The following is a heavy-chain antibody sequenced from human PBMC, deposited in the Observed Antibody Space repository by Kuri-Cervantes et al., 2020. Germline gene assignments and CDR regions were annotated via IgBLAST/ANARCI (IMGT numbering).Heavy chain of an antibody. D-gene: IGHD6-13*01. J-gene: IGHJ1*01. CDR3: ARPGSGGYSSSWQSAEYFQE. V-gene: IGHV3-48*01. CDR2: ISSSSSTI. Sequence: GGSLRLSCAASGFTFSSYEMNWVRQAPGKGLEWVSYISSSSSTIYYADSVKGRFTISRDNSKNTLYLQMNSLRAEDTAVYYCARPGSGGYSSSWQSAEYFQEWGQGTLVTVSS. CDR1: GFTFSSYE.